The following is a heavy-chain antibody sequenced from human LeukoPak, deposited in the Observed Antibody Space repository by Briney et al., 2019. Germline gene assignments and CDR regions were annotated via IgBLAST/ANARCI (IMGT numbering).Heavy chain of an antibody. D-gene: IGHD2-2*01. CDR3: TRDNANRAYDY. Sequence: GGSLRLSREVSGFTFSDYGMHWVRQAPGKGLEWVAVVWANGNTKYYADSVKGRFTISRDNSKNTLHLQIDSLRAEDTATYYCTRDNANRAYDYWGQGTLVTVSS. J-gene: IGHJ4*02. V-gene: IGHV3-33*01. CDR1: GFTFSDYG. CDR2: VWANGNTK.